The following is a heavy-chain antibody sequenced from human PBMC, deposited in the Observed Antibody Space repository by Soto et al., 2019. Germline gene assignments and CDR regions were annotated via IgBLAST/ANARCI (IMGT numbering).Heavy chain of an antibody. J-gene: IGHJ4*02. Sequence: EVQLLESGGGLVQPGGSLRLSCAASGFTFSSYAMSWVRQAPGKGLEWVSAISGSGGSTYYADSVKGRFTISRDNSKNTLYLQMNSLRAEDTAVYYCAKVSGMVRGLFQAGYYFDYWGQGTLVTVSS. V-gene: IGHV3-23*01. CDR1: GFTFSSYA. CDR2: ISGSGGST. D-gene: IGHD3-10*01. CDR3: AKVSGMVRGLFQAGYYFDY.